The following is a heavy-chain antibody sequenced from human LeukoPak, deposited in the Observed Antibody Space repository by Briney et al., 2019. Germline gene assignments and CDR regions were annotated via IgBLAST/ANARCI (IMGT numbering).Heavy chain of an antibody. V-gene: IGHV3-9*01. CDR3: ARSLRVRGVPDYMDV. Sequence: GGSLRLSCAASGFTFDNYAMHWVRQAPGKGLEWVSGISWNSGSIDYADSVKGRFTISRDNSKNTLYLQMNSLRAEDTAVYYRARSLRVRGVPDYMDVWGKGTTVTISS. D-gene: IGHD3-10*01. CDR2: ISWNSGSI. CDR1: GFTFDNYA. J-gene: IGHJ6*03.